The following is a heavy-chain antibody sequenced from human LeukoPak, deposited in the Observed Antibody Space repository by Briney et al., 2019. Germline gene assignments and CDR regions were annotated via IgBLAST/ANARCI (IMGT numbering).Heavy chain of an antibody. CDR2: INPNSGGT. CDR3: ARDRRDGYKTFDY. Sequence: ASVKVSCKASGYTFTGYYMHWVRQAPGQGLEWMGWINPNSGGTNYAQKFQGRVTMTRDTSISTAYMELSRLRSDDTAVYYCARDRRDGYKTFDYWGQGTLVTVSS. V-gene: IGHV1-2*02. J-gene: IGHJ4*02. D-gene: IGHD5-24*01. CDR1: GYTFTGYY.